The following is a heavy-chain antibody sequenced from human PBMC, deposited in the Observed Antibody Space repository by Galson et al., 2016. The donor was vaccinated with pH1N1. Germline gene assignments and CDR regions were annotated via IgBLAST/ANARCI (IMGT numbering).Heavy chain of an antibody. D-gene: IGHD3-9*01. CDR1: GGIFRSHA. CDR2: IIAIFGTT. V-gene: IGHV1-69*06. J-gene: IGHJ5*02. CDR3: AKHTGYTPRDNYFDQ. Sequence: SVKVSCKVSGGIFRSHAISWVRQAPGQGLEWMGGIIAIFGTTDYAQKFPGRFTIPADKLTSTVYMELSSLRSEDTAVFYCAKHTGYTPRDNYFDQWGQGTLVTVSS.